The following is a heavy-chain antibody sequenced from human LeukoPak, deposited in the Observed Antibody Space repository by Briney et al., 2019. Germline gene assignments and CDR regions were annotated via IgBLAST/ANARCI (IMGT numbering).Heavy chain of an antibody. CDR3: AKALRYDYAGNYMDV. V-gene: IGHV3-30*02. CDR2: IWYGGSNK. D-gene: IGHD4-17*01. J-gene: IGHJ6*03. Sequence: GGSLRLSCAASGFTFSSYGMHWVRQAPGKGLEWVAVIWYGGSNKYYADSVKGRFTISRDNSKNTLYLQMNSLRAEDTAVYYCAKALRYDYAGNYMDVWGKGTTVTVSS. CDR1: GFTFSSYG.